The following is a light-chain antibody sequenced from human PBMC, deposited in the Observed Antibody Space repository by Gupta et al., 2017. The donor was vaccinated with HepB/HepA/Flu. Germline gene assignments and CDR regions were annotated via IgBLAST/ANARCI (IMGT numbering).Light chain of an antibody. CDR3: PTWATGSRV. V-gene: IGLV4-69*01. Sequence: QPVLTQSPSASASLGASVKLTCTLSSGHSRYAIAWHQQQPEKGPRYLRKLISDGSHSRGDGIPDRFSGSSSGDARSLTISSLQSEEEADYYCPTWATGSRVFGGGTKLTVL. CDR1: SGHSRYA. CDR2: LISDGSH. J-gene: IGLJ3*02.